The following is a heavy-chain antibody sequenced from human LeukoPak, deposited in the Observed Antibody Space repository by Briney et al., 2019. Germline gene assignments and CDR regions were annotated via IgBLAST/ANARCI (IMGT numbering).Heavy chain of an antibody. CDR1: GGSISSSNW. CDR3: ARDGGGYVSYYYMDV. D-gene: IGHD5-12*01. Sequence: SETLSLTCAVSGGSISSSNWCSWVRQPPGKGLEWIGEIYHSGSTNYNPSLKSRVTISVDKSKNQFSLKLSSVTAADTAVYYCARDGGGYVSYYYMDVWGKGTTVTVSS. CDR2: IYHSGST. V-gene: IGHV4-4*02. J-gene: IGHJ6*03.